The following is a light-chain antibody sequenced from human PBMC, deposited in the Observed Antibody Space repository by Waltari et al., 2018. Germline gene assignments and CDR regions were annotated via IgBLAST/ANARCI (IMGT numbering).Light chain of an antibody. J-gene: IGKJ3*01. Sequence: ETVFTPPPATLSLSPGETATLSCRASQNVDRYFAWYQQKPGQPPRLLIYQASYRATGVPARFSGSGSGTEFTLTISNLEPEDFAVYYCQQRSNWPLTFGPGTKVDVK. V-gene: IGKV3-11*01. CDR3: QQRSNWPLT. CDR1: QNVDRY. CDR2: QAS.